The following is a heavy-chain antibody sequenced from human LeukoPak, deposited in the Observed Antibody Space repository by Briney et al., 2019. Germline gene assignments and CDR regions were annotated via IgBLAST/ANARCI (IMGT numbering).Heavy chain of an antibody. V-gene: IGHV1-18*01. Sequence: ASVKVSCKASGYTFTSYGISWVRQAPGQGLEWMGWISAYNGNTNYAQKLQDRVTMTTDTSTTTAYMELRSLRFDDTALYYCARDDEEFGELSWFDPWGLGTLVTVSS. J-gene: IGHJ5*02. CDR2: ISAYNGNT. CDR3: ARDDEEFGELSWFDP. CDR1: GYTFTSYG. D-gene: IGHD3-10*01.